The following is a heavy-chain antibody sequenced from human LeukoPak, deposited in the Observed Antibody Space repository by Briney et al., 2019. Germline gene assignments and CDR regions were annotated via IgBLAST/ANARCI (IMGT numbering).Heavy chain of an antibody. J-gene: IGHJ4*02. V-gene: IGHV1-18*01. CDR1: GYTFTSYG. CDR3: ARVGDYVWGSYRSYNFDY. D-gene: IGHD3-16*02. Sequence: GASVKVSCKASGYTFTSYGISWVRQAPGQGLEWMGWISAYNGNTNYAQKLQGRVTMTTDTSTSRAYMELRSLRSDDTAVYYCARVGDYVWGSYRSYNFDYWGQGTLVTVSS. CDR2: ISAYNGNT.